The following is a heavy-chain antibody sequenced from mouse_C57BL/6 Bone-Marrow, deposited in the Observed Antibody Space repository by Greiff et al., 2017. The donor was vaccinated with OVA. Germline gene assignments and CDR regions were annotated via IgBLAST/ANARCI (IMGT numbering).Heavy chain of an antibody. CDR2: INPSSGYT. J-gene: IGHJ4*01. CDR3: ARGNGKRRNAMDY. Sequence: QVHVKQSGADLVKPGASVKLSCKASGYTFTSYWMHWVKQRPGQGLEWIGYINPSSGYTKYNQKFKDKATLTADKSSSTAYMQLSSLTYEDSAVYYCARGNGKRRNAMDYWGQGTSVTDPS. V-gene: IGHV1-7*01. D-gene: IGHD2-1*01. CDR1: GYTFTSYW.